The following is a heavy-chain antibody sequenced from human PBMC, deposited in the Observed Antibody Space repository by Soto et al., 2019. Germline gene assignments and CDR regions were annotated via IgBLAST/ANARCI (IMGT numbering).Heavy chain of an antibody. CDR2: INAGNGNT. D-gene: IGHD2-15*01. Sequence: VASVKVSCKASGYTFTSYAMHWVRQAPGQRLEWMGWINAGNGNTKYSQKFQGRVTITRDTSASTAYMELSSLRSEDTAVYYCARGRLLAAIDYWGQGTLVTVSS. CDR3: ARGRLLAAIDY. CDR1: GYTFTSYA. J-gene: IGHJ4*02. V-gene: IGHV1-3*01.